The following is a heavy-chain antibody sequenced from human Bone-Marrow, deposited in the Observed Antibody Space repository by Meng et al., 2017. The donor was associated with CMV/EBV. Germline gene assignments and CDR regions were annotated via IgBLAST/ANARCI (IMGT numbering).Heavy chain of an antibody. Sequence: GGSLRLSCAASGLTFSSYAMYWVRQAPGKGPEWVAVISYDGSNIKYADSVKGRFTISRDNSKNTLFLQMNRLRAEDTALYYCAKGDCSSTSCPIDYWGQGTLVTVSS. D-gene: IGHD2-2*01. CDR2: ISYDGSNI. CDR3: AKGDCSSTSCPIDY. CDR1: GLTFSSYA. J-gene: IGHJ4*02. V-gene: IGHV3-30-3*01.